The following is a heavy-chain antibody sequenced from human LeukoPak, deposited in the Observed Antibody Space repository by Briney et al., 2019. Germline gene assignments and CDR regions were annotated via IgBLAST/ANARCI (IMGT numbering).Heavy chain of an antibody. CDR2: ISYDGSNK. V-gene: IGHV3-30-3*01. CDR3: ARGYNDFWSGSQFVS. J-gene: IGHJ4*02. CDR1: GFTFSSYA. D-gene: IGHD3-3*01. Sequence: PGGSLRLSCAASGFTFSSYAMHWVRQAPGKGLEWVAVISYDGSNKDYADSVKGRFTISRDNSKNTLYLQMNGLRAEDTAVYYCARGYNDFWSGSQFVSWGQGTLVIVSS.